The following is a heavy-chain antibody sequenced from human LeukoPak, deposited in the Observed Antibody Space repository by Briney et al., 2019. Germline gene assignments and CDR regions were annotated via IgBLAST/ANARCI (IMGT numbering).Heavy chain of an antibody. V-gene: IGHV1-18*01. J-gene: IGHJ5*02. D-gene: IGHD2-2*01. CDR2: ISAYNGNT. CDR3: ARGKDIVVVPAAIIRSMGWIDP. CDR1: GYTFTSYG. Sequence: ASVKVSCKASGYTFTSYGISWVRQAPGQGLEWMGWISAYNGNTNYAQKFQGRVTITADESTSTAYMELSSLRSEDTAVYYCARGKDIVVVPAAIIRSMGWIDPWGQGTLVTVSS.